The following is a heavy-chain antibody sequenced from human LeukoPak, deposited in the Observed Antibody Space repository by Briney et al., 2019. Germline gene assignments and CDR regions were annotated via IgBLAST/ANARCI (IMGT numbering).Heavy chain of an antibody. CDR2: IYYSGST. V-gene: IGHV4-39*01. CDR1: GGSISSSSYY. Sequence: SETLSLTCTVSGGSISSSSYYWGWIRQPPGKGLEWIGSIYYSGSTYYNPSLKSRVTISVDASKNQFSLKLSSVTAADTAVYYCVRCSSTSGPSGRDYWGQGTLVTVSS. CDR3: VRCSSTSGPSGRDY. D-gene: IGHD2-2*01. J-gene: IGHJ4*02.